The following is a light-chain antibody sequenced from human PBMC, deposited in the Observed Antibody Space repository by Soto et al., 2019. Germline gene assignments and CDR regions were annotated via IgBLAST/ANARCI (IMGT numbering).Light chain of an antibody. CDR1: QNIINY. CDR2: VAS. CDR3: QQSYNAPIT. V-gene: IGKV1-39*01. Sequence: DIQMTHSPASLSSSVVDRVSVTGRASQNIINYLNWYQQKPGKAPQLLIYVASRLESGVPSRFSGSGPGTDFTLTISSLQPEDFATYYCQQSYNAPITFGQGTRLEIK. J-gene: IGKJ5*01.